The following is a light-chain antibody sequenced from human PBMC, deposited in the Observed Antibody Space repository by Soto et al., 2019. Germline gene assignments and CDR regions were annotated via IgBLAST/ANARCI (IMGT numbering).Light chain of an antibody. CDR3: VQGTHCPHT. CDR1: QSLVYSDGHTY. CDR2: KVS. Sequence: DVVMTQSPLSLPVTLAQPASISCRSSQSLVYSDGHTYLTWFQQKPGQAPRSLIYKVSTRDSGGQDRFSGRRSGTDFTLKISRVEAEGIGVYYCVQGTHCPHTVGQGPNLEIK. V-gene: IGKV2-30*01. J-gene: IGKJ2*01.